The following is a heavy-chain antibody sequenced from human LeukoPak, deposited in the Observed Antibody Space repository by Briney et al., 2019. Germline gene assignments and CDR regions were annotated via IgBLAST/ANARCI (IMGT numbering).Heavy chain of an antibody. Sequence: GESLNISCKGSGYSFTSYWIGWVRQMPGKGLEWMGIIYPGDSDTRYSPSFQGQVTISADKSISPAYLQWSSLKASDTAMYYCARLGVITMVRGVILDTSFDYWGQGTLVTVSS. V-gene: IGHV5-51*01. D-gene: IGHD3-10*01. CDR1: GYSFTSYW. CDR3: ARLGVITMVRGVILDTSFDY. CDR2: IYPGDSDT. J-gene: IGHJ4*02.